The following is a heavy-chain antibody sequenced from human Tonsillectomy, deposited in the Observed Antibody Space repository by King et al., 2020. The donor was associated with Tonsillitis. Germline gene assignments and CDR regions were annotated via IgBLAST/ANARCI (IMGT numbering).Heavy chain of an antibody. CDR1: GFTFSNAW. D-gene: IGHD3-22*01. J-gene: IGHJ1*01. CDR3: TTVRYDSSGYPAY. Sequence: VQLVESGGGLVKPGGSLRLSCAASGFTFSNAWMSWVRQAPGKGLEWVGRIKSKTDGGTTDYAAPVKGRFTIARDDSKNTLYLQMNSLKTEDTAVYYCTTVRYDSSGYPAYWGQGTLVTVSS. V-gene: IGHV3-15*01. CDR2: IKSKTDGGTT.